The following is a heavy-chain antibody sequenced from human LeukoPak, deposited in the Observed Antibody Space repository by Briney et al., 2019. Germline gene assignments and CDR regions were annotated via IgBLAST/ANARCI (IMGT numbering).Heavy chain of an antibody. V-gene: IGHV3-48*03. Sequence: SGRSLRLSCAASAFTFSSYEMNCGSQAPGKGREWVSYISSSGSTIYYADSVKGRFTISRDNAKNSLYLQMNSLRAEDTAVYYCARDRGSGWYFDYWGQGTLVTVSS. J-gene: IGHJ4*02. D-gene: IGHD6-19*01. CDR1: AFTFSSYE. CDR3: ARDRGSGWYFDY. CDR2: ISSSGSTI.